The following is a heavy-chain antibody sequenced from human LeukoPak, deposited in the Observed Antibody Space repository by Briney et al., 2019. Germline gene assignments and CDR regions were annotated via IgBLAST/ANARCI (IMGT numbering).Heavy chain of an antibody. CDR2: INCGNGNT. V-gene: IGHV1-18*01. D-gene: IGHD1-1*01. J-gene: IGHJ4*02. CDR3: AREWKGGDN. CDR1: GYYFSTYS. Sequence: ASVKVSSKTSGYYFSTYSINWVRQFPGQGLEWVGWINCGNGNTKYTQKFQGRVTMTTDTPTTTAYMELGSLTSDDTVVYYCAREWKGGDNWGKGSLVTVSS.